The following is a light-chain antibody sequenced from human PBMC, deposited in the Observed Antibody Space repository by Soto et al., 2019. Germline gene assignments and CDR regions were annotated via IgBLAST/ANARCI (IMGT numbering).Light chain of an antibody. CDR2: KAS. J-gene: IGKJ4*01. Sequence: DIQMTQSPSTLSASVGDRVTITCRASQSISSWLAWYQQKPGKAPNLLIYKASSLESGVPSRFSGSGSGTEFNLTSSSLQPDDFATYYCQQYNSYPLTFGGGTKVEIK. V-gene: IGKV1-5*03. CDR1: QSISSW. CDR3: QQYNSYPLT.